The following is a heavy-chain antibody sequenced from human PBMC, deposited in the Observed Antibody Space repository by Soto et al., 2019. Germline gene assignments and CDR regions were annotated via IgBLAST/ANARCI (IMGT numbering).Heavy chain of an antibody. CDR3: ARVLIVVVPAAMCNWFDP. J-gene: IGHJ5*02. CDR1: GGSFSGYY. V-gene: IGHV4-34*01. CDR2: INHGGST. D-gene: IGHD2-2*01. Sequence: KTSETLSLTCAVYGGSFSGYYWSWIRQPPGKGLEWIGEINHGGSTNYNPSLKSRVTISVDTSKNQFSLKLSSVTAADTAVYYCARVLIVVVPAAMCNWFDPWGQGTLVTVSS.